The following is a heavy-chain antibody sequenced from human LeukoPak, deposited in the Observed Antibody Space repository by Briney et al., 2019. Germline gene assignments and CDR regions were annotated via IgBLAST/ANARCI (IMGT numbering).Heavy chain of an antibody. CDR3: TTAAGYNYGQY. D-gene: IGHD5-18*01. J-gene: IGHJ4*02. V-gene: IGHV3-53*01. CDR2: LYIGGNT. Sequence: QPGGSLRLSCAASGLTVSSNYMNWVRQAPGKGLEWVSALYIGGNTYYADSVRGRFTISRDNSKNTLYLQMNSLRAEDTAIYYCTTAAGYNYGQYWGQGTLVTVSS. CDR1: GLTVSSNY.